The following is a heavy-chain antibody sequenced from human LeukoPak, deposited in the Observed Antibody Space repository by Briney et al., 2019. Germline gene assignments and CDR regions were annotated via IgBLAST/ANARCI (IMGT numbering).Heavy chain of an antibody. D-gene: IGHD3-22*01. CDR2: IYHSGST. V-gene: IGHV4-4*02. CDR1: GGSISSSNW. J-gene: IGHJ4*02. CDR3: ARVGYDSNGYYYYFDY. Sequence: SETLSLTCAVSGGSISSSNWWSWVRQPPGKGLEWIGEIYHSGSTNYNPSLKSRVTISVDTSKNQFSLKLSSVTAADTAVYYCARVGYDSNGYYYYFDYWGQGTLVTVSS.